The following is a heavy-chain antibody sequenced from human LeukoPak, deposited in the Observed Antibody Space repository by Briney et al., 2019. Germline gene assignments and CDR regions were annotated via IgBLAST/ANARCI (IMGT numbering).Heavy chain of an antibody. V-gene: IGHV1-2*02. Sequence: SVKVSCKASGYTFTGHYMHWVRQAPGQGLEWMGWINPNSGGTNYAQKFHGRVTMTRDTSISTAYMELSRLRSDDTAVYYCARASLVISSVAARPRFLLYWGQGTLVTVSS. D-gene: IGHD6-6*01. J-gene: IGHJ4*02. CDR1: GYTFTGHY. CDR3: ARASLVISSVAARPRFLLY. CDR2: INPNSGGT.